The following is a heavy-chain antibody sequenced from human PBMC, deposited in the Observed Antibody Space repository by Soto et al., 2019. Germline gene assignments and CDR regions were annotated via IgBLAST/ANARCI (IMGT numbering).Heavy chain of an antibody. Sequence: ESGGGLVQPGGSLRLSCAASGFTVSSNYMSWVRQAPGKGLEWVSVIYSGGSTYYADSVKGRFTISRDNSKNTLYLQMNSLRAEDTAVYYCAREGAGDLYYFDYWGQGTLVTVSS. CDR2: IYSGGST. V-gene: IGHV3-66*01. J-gene: IGHJ4*02. CDR1: GFTVSSNY. D-gene: IGHD4-17*01. CDR3: AREGAGDLYYFDY.